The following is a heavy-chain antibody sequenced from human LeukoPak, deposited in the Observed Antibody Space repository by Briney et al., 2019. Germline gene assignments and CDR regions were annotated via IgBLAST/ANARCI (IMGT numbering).Heavy chain of an antibody. D-gene: IGHD6-19*01. J-gene: IGHJ4*02. V-gene: IGHV3-23*01. CDR1: GFTFSSYA. Sequence: GGSLRLSCAASGFTFSSYAMSWVHQAPGKGLEWLSAISGSGGSTYYADSVKGRFTISRDNSKNTLYLQMNSVRAEDTAVYYCAKQWQGYFDYWVQGTLVTDSS. CDR2: ISGSGGST. CDR3: AKQWQGYFDY.